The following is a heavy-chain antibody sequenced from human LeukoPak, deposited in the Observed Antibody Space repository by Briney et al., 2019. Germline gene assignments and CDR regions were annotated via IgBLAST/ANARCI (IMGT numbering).Heavy chain of an antibody. V-gene: IGHV1-24*01. CDR2: FDPEDGET. D-gene: IGHD4-17*01. Sequence: ASVKVSCKVSGYTLTELSMHWVRQAPGKGLEWMGGFDPEDGETIYAQKFQGRVTMTEDTSTDTAYMELNSLRSEDTAVYYCAIRTHYGDYGFLGNWGQGTLVTVSS. CDR3: AIRTHYGDYGFLGN. J-gene: IGHJ4*02. CDR1: GYTLTELS.